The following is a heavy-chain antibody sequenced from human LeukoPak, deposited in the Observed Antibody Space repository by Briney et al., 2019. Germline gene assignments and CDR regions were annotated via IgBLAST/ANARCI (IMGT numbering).Heavy chain of an antibody. CDR2: INHSGST. D-gene: IGHD5-24*01. Sequence: SETLSLTCAVYGGSFSGYYWSWIRQPPGKGLEWIGEINHSGSTNYNPSLKGRVTISVDTSKNQFSLKLSSVTAADTAVYYCARGWGRRLQPFDYWGQGTLVTVSS. CDR1: GGSFSGYY. J-gene: IGHJ4*02. V-gene: IGHV4-34*01. CDR3: ARGWGRRLQPFDY.